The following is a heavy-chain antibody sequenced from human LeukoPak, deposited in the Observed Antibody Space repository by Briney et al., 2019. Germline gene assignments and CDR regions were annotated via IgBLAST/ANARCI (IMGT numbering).Heavy chain of an antibody. D-gene: IGHD5-24*01. CDR3: ARYGDGYDFDY. V-gene: IGHV3-74*01. J-gene: IGHJ4*02. Sequence: GGSLRLSCAATGLTFSSYWMHWVRQAPGKGLVWVSRINSDGSSTSYADSVKGRFTISRDNAKNTLYLQMNSLRAEDTAVYYCARYGDGYDFDYWGQGTLVTVAS. CDR1: GLTFSSYW. CDR2: INSDGSST.